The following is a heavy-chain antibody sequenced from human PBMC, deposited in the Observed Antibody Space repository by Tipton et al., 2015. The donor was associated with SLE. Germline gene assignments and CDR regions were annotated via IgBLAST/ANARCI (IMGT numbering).Heavy chain of an antibody. CDR3: ARGGSSCPFDY. V-gene: IGHV1-2*02. D-gene: IGHD6-13*01. Sequence: QSGPEVKKPGASVKVSCKASGYTFTGYYMHWVRQAPGQGLEWMGWINPNSGDTNYAQKFQGRVTMTRDTSISTAYMELSRLRSDDTAVYYCARGGSSCPFDYWGQGTLVTVSS. J-gene: IGHJ4*01. CDR1: GYTFTGYY. CDR2: INPNSGDT.